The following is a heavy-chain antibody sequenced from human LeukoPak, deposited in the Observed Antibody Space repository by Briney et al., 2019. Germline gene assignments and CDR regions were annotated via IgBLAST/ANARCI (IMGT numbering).Heavy chain of an antibody. J-gene: IGHJ4*02. CDR3: ARAGKVVTAPFDY. Sequence: SVKLSCKASGGTFSSYAISWVRQAPGQGLEWMGRIIPIFGTANYAQKFQGRVTITTDESTSTAYMELSSLRSEDTAVYYCARAGKVVTAPFDYWGQGTLVTVSS. CDR2: IIPIFGTA. CDR1: GGTFSSYA. D-gene: IGHD2-21*02. V-gene: IGHV1-69*05.